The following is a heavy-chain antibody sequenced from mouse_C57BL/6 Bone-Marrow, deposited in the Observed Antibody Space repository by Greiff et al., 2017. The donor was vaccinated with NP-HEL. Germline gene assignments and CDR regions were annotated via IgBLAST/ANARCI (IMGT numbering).Heavy chain of an antibody. CDR1: GYTFTSYW. J-gene: IGHJ2*01. CDR3: ARGDYGSSWYYFDY. V-gene: IGHV1-59*01. CDR2: IDPSDSYT. D-gene: IGHD1-1*01. Sequence: QVQLQQPGAELVRPGTSVKLSCKASGYTFTSYWMHWVKQRPGQGLEWIGVIDPSDSYTNYNQKFKGKATLTVDTSSSTAYMQLSSLTSEDSAVYYWARGDYGSSWYYFDYWGQGTTLTVSS.